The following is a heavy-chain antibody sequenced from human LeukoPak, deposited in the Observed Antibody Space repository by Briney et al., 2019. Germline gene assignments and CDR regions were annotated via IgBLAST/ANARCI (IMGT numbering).Heavy chain of an antibody. CDR2: IKWKSEGGTT. CDR1: GFTVSNAR. V-gene: IGHV3-15*01. CDR3: TPDPKAVAGTSFDI. D-gene: IGHD6-19*01. J-gene: IGHJ3*02. Sequence: GGSLRLSCGVSGFTVSNARMRWVRQARGRGVEWGGRIKWKSEGGTTGYAAPVKDSFTIPGHDLKVTAYLQMNSLKPEDTAVHYCTPDPKAVAGTSFDIWGQGTMVTVPS.